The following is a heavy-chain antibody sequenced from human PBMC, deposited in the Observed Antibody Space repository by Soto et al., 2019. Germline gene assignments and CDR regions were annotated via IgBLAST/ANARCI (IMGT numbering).Heavy chain of an antibody. CDR3: ARAGVAAADLFFDY. CDR1: GGTFSSYT. V-gene: IGHV1-69*02. J-gene: IGHJ4*02. D-gene: IGHD6-13*01. CDR2: IIPILGIA. Sequence: VQLVQSGAEVKKPGSSVKVSCKASGGTFSSYTISWVRQAPGQGLEWMGRIIPILGIANYAQKFQGRVTITADKSTSTAYMELSSLRSEDTAVYYCARAGVAAADLFFDYWGQGTLVTVSS.